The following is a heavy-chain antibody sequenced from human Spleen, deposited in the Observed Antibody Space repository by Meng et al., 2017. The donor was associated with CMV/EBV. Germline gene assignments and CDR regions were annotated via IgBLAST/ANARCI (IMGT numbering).Heavy chain of an antibody. CDR2: ISGYNGNI. V-gene: IGHV1-18*01. D-gene: IGHD6-6*01. Sequence: SGYTFNSYGISWVRQAPGQGLEWMGWISGYNGNIKYAQKLQGRVSVTADTSTNTAYLELRSLRSDDAAVYFCARDSRDSSSSGYFDYWGQGTLVTVSS. CDR1: GYTFNSYG. J-gene: IGHJ4*02. CDR3: ARDSRDSSSSGYFDY.